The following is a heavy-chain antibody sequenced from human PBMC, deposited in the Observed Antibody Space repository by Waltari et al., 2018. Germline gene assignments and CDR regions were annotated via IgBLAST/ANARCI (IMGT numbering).Heavy chain of an antibody. Sequence: EVQLVESGGGLVQPGGSLRLSCAASGFTFSSYAMSWVRQAPGTGLEWVSAVSGSGGSTYYADSVKGRFTISRDNSKNTLYLQMNSLRAEDTAVYYCAKDGIAVAGTFGYYYYYYMDVWGKGTTVTVSS. CDR1: GFTFSSYA. CDR2: VSGSGGST. CDR3: AKDGIAVAGTFGYYYYYYMDV. V-gene: IGHV3-23*04. J-gene: IGHJ6*03. D-gene: IGHD6-19*01.